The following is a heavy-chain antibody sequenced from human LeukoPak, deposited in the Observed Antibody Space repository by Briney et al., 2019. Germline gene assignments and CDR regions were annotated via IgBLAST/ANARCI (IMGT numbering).Heavy chain of an antibody. CDR1: GFTFSSYA. CDR3: AKSPIVVVQAARGDYFDY. D-gene: IGHD2-2*01. Sequence: GGSLRLSCAASGFTFSSYAMSWVRQAPGKGLEWVSAISGSGGSTYYADSVKGRFTISRDNSKNTLYLQMNSLRAEDTAVYYCAKSPIVVVQAARGDYFDYWGQGTLVTVSS. J-gene: IGHJ4*02. CDR2: ISGSGGST. V-gene: IGHV3-23*01.